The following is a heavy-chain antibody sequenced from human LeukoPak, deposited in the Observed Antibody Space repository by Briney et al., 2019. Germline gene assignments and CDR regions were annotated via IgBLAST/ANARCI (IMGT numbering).Heavy chain of an antibody. CDR3: ARGRAVRGFDP. CDR1: GGSISSSSYY. Sequence: NPSETLSLTCTVSGGSISSSSYYWGWIRQPPGKGLEWIGEINHSGSTNYNPSLKSRVTISVDTSKNQFSLKLSSVTAADTAVYYCARGRAVRGFDPWGQGTLVTVSS. D-gene: IGHD3-10*01. CDR2: INHSGST. J-gene: IGHJ5*02. V-gene: IGHV4-39*07.